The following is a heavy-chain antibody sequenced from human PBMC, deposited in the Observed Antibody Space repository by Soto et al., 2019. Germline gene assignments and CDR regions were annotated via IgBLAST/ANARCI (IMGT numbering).Heavy chain of an antibody. CDR3: ARLVYLLQPIDY. Sequence: PVGCLKMSDEASRYTCTNYCIGWVLQMPGGGLDLLGLIFPRDFDVMYSPSFEGQVTISPDRSTATAFLQWRSLEASDTALYSCARLVYLLQPIDYWCQGAPVTVSS. V-gene: IGHV5-51*01. CDR1: RYTCTNYC. D-gene: IGHD4-4*01. J-gene: IGHJ4*02. CDR2: IFPRDFDV.